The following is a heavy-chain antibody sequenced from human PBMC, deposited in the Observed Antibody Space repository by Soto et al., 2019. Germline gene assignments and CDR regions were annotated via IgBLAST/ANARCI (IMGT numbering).Heavy chain of an antibody. CDR3: ARNGDCTSGICYVGWFDP. Sequence: QVQLQESGPGLVEPSGTLSLTCGVSGGSMRNDDWWSWVRQTPGKGLEWIGEISHYGNTNYNPSLKSRVTMSIDTSKNQFYLKVRSLTAADTAMYYCARNGDCTSGICYVGWFDPWGQGTLVSVSS. J-gene: IGHJ5*02. V-gene: IGHV4-4*02. CDR1: GGSMRNDDW. D-gene: IGHD2-2*01. CDR2: ISHYGNT.